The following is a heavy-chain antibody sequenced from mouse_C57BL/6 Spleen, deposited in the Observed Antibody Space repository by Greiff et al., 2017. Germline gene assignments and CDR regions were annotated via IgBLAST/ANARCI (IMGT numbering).Heavy chain of an antibody. D-gene: IGHD2-4*01. J-gene: IGHJ3*01. V-gene: IGHV3-1*01. CDR3: ARGEIRVYDYGTWFAY. Sequence: EVKVEESGPGMVKPSQSLSLTCTVTGYSITSGYDWHWIRHFPGNKLEWMGYISYSGSTNYNPSLKSRISITHDTSKNHFFLKLNSVTTEDTATYYCARGEIRVYDYGTWFAYWGQGTLVTVSA. CDR1: GYSITSGYD. CDR2: ISYSGST.